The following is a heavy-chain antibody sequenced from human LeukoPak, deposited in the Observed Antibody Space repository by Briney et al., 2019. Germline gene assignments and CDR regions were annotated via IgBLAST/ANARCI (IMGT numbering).Heavy chain of an antibody. D-gene: IGHD4-17*01. CDR3: ARAGGRTVLDAFDI. CDR1: GFPFSSHR. V-gene: IGHV3-33*01. Sequence: GGSPRLFCAVSGFPFSSHRMHRGRQAPGKGLEWLTIIWNDGSKKYYADSVKGRFTISRDNYKSTLFLQMDSLRVEDTAVYFCARAGGRTVLDAFDIWGQGTMVIVSS. J-gene: IGHJ3*02. CDR2: IWNDGSKK.